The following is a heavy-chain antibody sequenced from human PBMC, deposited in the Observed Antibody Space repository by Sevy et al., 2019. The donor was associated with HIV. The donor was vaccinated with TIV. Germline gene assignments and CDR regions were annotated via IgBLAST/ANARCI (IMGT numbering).Heavy chain of an antibody. CDR3: ASLVHIVVVPAARGTRRAFDI. CDR2: IIPIFGTA. V-gene: IGHV1-69*13. Sequence: ASVKVSCKASGGTFSSYAISWVRQAPGQGLEWMGGIIPIFGTANYAQKFQGRVTITADESTSTAYMELSSLRSEDTAVYYCASLVHIVVVPAARGTRRAFDIWGQGTMVTVSS. J-gene: IGHJ3*02. D-gene: IGHD2-2*01. CDR1: GGTFSSYA.